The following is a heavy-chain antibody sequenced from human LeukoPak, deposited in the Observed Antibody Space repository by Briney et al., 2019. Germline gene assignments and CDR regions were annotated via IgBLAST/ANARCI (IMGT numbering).Heavy chain of an antibody. V-gene: IGHV4-4*07. CDR3: AGDRYSSGWKSPWYFDL. CDR1: GGSISSYY. CDR2: IYTSGST. D-gene: IGHD6-19*01. J-gene: IGHJ2*01. Sequence: SETLSLTCTVSGGSISSYYWSWIRQPAGKGLEWIGRIYTSGSTNYNPSLKSRVTMSVDTSKNQFSLKLSSVTAADTAVYYCAGDRYSSGWKSPWYFDLWGRGTLVTVSS.